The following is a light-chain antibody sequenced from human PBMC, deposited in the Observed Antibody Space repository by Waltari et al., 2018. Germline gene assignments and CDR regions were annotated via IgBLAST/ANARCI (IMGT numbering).Light chain of an antibody. CDR1: QSVSSN. V-gene: IGKV3D-15*01. J-gene: IGKJ4*01. CDR2: GAS. Sequence: EIVMTQSPATLSVSPGERATLSCRASQSVSSNLAWYQQKPGQAPRLLIYGASIRATGIPARFCGSGSGTEFTLTISSLQSEDFAVYYCQQYNNWPLTFGGGTKVEIK. CDR3: QQYNNWPLT.